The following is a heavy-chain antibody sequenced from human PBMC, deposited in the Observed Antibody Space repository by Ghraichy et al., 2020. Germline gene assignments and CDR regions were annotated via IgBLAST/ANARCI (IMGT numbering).Heavy chain of an antibody. CDR1: GFTFSSYS. D-gene: IGHD6-19*01. V-gene: IGHV3-21*01. CDR2: ISSSSSYI. J-gene: IGHJ4*02. CDR3: ARPVSGWLPDY. Sequence: GGSLRLSCAASGFTFSSYSMNWVRQAPGKRLEWVSSISSSSSYIYYADSVKGRFTISRDNAKNSLYLQMNSLRAEDTAVYYCARPVSGWLPDYWGQGTLVTVSS.